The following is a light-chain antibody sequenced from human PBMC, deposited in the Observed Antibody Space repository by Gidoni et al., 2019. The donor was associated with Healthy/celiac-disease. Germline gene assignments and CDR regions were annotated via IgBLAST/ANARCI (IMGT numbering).Light chain of an antibody. V-gene: IGLV4-69*01. CDR3: QTSGV. CDR1: SGHSSYA. J-gene: IGLJ1*01. CDR2: LNSDGSH. Sequence: QLVLTQSPSASASLGASVKLTCTLSSGHSSYAIAWHQQQPEKGPRYLMKLNSDGSHSKGDGIPDRFSGSSSGAERYLTISSLQSEDEADYYGQTSGVFGTGTKVTVL.